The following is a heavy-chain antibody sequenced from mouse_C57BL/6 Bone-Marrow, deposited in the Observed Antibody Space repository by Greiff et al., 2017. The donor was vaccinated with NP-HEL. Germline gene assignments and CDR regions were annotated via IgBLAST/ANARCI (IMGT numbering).Heavy chain of an antibody. CDR2: IDPSDSYT. D-gene: IGHD2-1*01. CDR3: AREGDYGILYYIDY. J-gene: IGHJ2*01. CDR1: GYTFTSYW. V-gene: IGHV1-50*01. Sequence: QVQLQQPGAKLVKPGASVKLSCKASGYTFTSYWMQWVKQRPGQGLEWIGAIDPSDSYTNYNQKFKGKATLPIDTSSSTAYMQLSSLTSEDTAVYDGAREGDYGILYYIDYWGQGTTLTVSS.